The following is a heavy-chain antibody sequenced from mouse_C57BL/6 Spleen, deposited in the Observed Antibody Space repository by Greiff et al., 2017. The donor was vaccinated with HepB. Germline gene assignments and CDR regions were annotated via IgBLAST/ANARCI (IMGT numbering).Heavy chain of an antibody. D-gene: IGHD2-4*01. V-gene: IGHV1-50*01. Sequence: QVQLQQPGAELVKPGASVKLSCKASGYTFTSYWMQWVKQRPGQGLEWIGEIDPSDSYTNYNQKFKGKATLTVDTSSSTAYMQLSILTSEDSAVYYCARRYYDYGGDYWGQGTTLTVSS. CDR2: IDPSDSYT. J-gene: IGHJ2*01. CDR3: ARRYYDYGGDY. CDR1: GYTFTSYW.